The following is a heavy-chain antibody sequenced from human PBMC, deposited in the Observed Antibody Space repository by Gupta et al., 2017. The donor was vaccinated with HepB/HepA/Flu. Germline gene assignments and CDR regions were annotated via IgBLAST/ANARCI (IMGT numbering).Heavy chain of an antibody. J-gene: IGHJ3*02. Sequence: QLQLQESGPGLVKPSETLSLTCTVSGGSISSSSYYWGWIRQPPGKGLEWIGSIYYSGSTYYNPSLKSRVTISVDTSKNQFSLKLSSVTAADTAVYYCARQPNTDKGAEQGGAFDIWGQGTMVTVSS. CDR2: IYYSGST. D-gene: IGHD1-14*01. V-gene: IGHV4-39*01. CDR3: ARQPNTDKGAEQGGAFDI. CDR1: GGSISSSSYY.